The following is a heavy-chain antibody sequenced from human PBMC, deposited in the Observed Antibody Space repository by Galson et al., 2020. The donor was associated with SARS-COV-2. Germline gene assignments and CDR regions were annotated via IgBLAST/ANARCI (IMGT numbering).Heavy chain of an antibody. J-gene: IGHJ6*02. CDR1: GASIRSGRYH. CDR3: ARGEFLEFYYYGMDV. Sequence: SQILSLTCTVSGASIRSGRYHWSWIRQPAGKGLESIGRIYTSGNTNYNPSLKSRVTISLDTSKNQFSLRLRSVTAADTAVYYCARGEFLEFYYYGMDVWGQGTTVTVSS. V-gene: IGHV4-61*02. D-gene: IGHD3-3*01. CDR2: IYTSGNT.